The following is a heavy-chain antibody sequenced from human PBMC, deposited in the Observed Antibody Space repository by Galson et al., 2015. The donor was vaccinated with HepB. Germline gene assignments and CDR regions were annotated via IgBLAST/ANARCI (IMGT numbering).Heavy chain of an antibody. CDR2: FDPGDGET. D-gene: IGHD1-26*01. CDR3: AARVGTTRYQYYMDV. Sequence: SVKVSCKVSGYTLTEVSMHWVRQAPGKGLEWMGGFDPGDGETIYAQKFQGRVTMTEDTSTDTAYMELSSLRSEDTAVYYCAARVGTTRYQYYMDVWGKGTTVTVSS. V-gene: IGHV1-24*01. J-gene: IGHJ6*03. CDR1: GYTLTEVS.